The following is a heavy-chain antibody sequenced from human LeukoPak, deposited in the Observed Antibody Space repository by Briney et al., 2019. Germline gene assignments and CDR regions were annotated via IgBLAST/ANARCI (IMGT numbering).Heavy chain of an antibody. J-gene: IGHJ4*02. CDR2: IYPGDSDT. CDR3: ARWRIVGATTRYFDY. D-gene: IGHD1-26*01. CDR1: GYSFTSYW. Sequence: PGESLKISCKGSGYSFTSYWIGWVRQMPGKGLEWMGIIYPGDSDTRYSPSFQGQVTISADKSISTAYLQWSSLKASDTAMYYCARWRIVGATTRYFDYWGQGTLVTVSS. V-gene: IGHV5-51*01.